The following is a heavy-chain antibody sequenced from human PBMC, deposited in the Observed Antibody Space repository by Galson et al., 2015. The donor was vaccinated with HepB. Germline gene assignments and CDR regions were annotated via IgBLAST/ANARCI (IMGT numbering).Heavy chain of an antibody. CDR2: ISSSSSYI. V-gene: IGHV3-21*01. D-gene: IGHD2-2*02. CDR3: ARDLLEVRPCSSTSCYILRGNDY. Sequence: LRLSCAASGFTFSSYSMNWVRQAPGKGLEWVSSISSSSSYIYYADSVKGRFTISRDNAKNSLYLQMNSLRAEDTAVYYCARDLLEVRPCSSTSCYILRGNDYWGQGTLVTVSS. CDR1: GFTFSSYS. J-gene: IGHJ4*02.